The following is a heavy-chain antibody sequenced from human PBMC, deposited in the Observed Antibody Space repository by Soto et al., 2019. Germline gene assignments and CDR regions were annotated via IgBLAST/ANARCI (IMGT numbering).Heavy chain of an antibody. CDR3: ARDQAAAVDYYYGMDV. CDR2: IIPILGIA. D-gene: IGHD6-13*01. CDR1: GGTFSSYT. V-gene: IGHV1-69*08. Sequence: QVQLVQSGAEVTKPGSSVKVSCKASGGTFSSYTISWVRQAPGQGLEWMGRIIPILGIANYAQKFQGRVTITADKSTSTAYMELSSLRSEDTAVYYCARDQAAAVDYYYGMDVWGQGTTVTVSS. J-gene: IGHJ6*02.